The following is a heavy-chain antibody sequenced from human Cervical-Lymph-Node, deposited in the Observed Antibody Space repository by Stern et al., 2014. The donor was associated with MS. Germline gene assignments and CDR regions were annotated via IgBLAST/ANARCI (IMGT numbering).Heavy chain of an antibody. CDR2: ISYDGSNK. J-gene: IGHJ4*02. D-gene: IGHD6-13*01. V-gene: IGHV3-30*18. Sequence: MQLVESGGGVVQPGRSLRLSCAASGFTFSSYGMHWVRQAPGKGLEWVAVISYDGSNKYYADSVKGRFTISRDNSKNTLYLQMNSLRAEDTAVYYCAKDSGRGRSIDYWGQGTLVTVSS. CDR3: AKDSGRGRSIDY. CDR1: GFTFSSYG.